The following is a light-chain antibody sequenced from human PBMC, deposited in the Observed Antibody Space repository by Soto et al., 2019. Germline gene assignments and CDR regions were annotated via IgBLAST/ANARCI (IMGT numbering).Light chain of an antibody. CDR2: KAS. J-gene: IGKJ1*01. CDR1: QSISSW. Sequence: DIQMTQSPSTLSASVGDRVTITCRASQSISSWLAWYQQKPGKAPKLLIYKASSLESGVPSRFSGSGSWTEFNLTISSLQPDDFATYYCQQYNSYWTFGQGTKVEIK. CDR3: QQYNSYWT. V-gene: IGKV1-5*03.